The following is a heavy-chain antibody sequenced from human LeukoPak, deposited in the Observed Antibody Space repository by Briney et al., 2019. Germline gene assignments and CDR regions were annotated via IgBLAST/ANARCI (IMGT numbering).Heavy chain of an antibody. CDR2: IYYSGST. D-gene: IGHD3-10*01. CDR3: ARWFGELGYYFDY. CDR1: GGSISSGGYY. J-gene: IGHJ4*02. Sequence: SQTLSLTCTVSGGSISSGGYYWSWIRHHPGKGLGWIGYIYYSGSTYYNPSLKSRVTISVDASKNQFSLKLSSVTAADTAVYYCARWFGELGYYFDYWGQGTLVTVSS. V-gene: IGHV4-31*03.